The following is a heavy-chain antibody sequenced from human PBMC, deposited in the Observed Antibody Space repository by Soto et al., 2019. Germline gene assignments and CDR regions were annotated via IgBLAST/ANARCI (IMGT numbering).Heavy chain of an antibody. J-gene: IGHJ4*02. CDR1: GFTFSDYY. Sequence: GGSLRLSCAASGFTFSDYYMSWIRQAPGKGLEWVSYISSSGSTIYYADSVKGRFTISRDNAKNSLYLQMNSLRAEDPAVYYCATYCSSTSCYVKWFDYWGQGTLVTVSS. CDR3: ATYCSSTSCYVKWFDY. V-gene: IGHV3-11*01. D-gene: IGHD2-2*01. CDR2: ISSSGSTI.